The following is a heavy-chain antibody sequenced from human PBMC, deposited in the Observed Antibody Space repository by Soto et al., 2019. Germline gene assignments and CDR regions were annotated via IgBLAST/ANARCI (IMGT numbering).Heavy chain of an antibody. D-gene: IGHD3-10*01. V-gene: IGHV6-1*01. Sequence: SQTLSLTFDISGDSVSSNDAAWNWIRQSPSRGLEWLGRTLYRSTWYNDYAVSVKSRITITPDTSKNQFSLQLNSVTPEDTAVYFCARETTTVRGVVNHFDYWGKGTLVTVSS. J-gene: IGHJ4*02. CDR1: GDSVSSNDAA. CDR3: ARETTTVRGVVNHFDY. CDR2: TLYRSTWYN.